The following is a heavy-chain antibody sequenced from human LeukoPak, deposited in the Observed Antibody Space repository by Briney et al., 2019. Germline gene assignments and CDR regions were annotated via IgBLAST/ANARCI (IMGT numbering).Heavy chain of an antibody. V-gene: IGHV4-31*03. Sequence: SETLSLTCTVSGGSISSGGYYWTWIRQPPGKGLEWIGYIYYSGSTYYNPSLESRLNISLDRSKDQFSLKLSSVSAADTAVYFCARITRHCSGGGCYSGVFDIWGQGTMVTVSS. CDR3: ARITRHCSGGGCYSGVFDI. D-gene: IGHD2-15*01. CDR2: IYYSGST. CDR1: GGSISSGGYY. J-gene: IGHJ3*02.